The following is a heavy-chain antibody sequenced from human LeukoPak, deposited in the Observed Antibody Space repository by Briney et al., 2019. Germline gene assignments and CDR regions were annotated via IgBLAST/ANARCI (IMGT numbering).Heavy chain of an antibody. CDR2: ISWNSGSI. CDR1: RFTFDDYA. J-gene: IGHJ4*02. CDR3: AKDMSSGWYVGPRFDY. D-gene: IGHD6-19*01. V-gene: IGHV3-9*03. Sequence: GGALRLSCAASRFTFDDYAMHWVRQAPGKGLEWVSGISWNSGSIGYADSMKGRFTISRDNAKNSLYLQMNSLRAEDMALYYCAKDMSSGWYVGPRFDYWGQGTLVTVSS.